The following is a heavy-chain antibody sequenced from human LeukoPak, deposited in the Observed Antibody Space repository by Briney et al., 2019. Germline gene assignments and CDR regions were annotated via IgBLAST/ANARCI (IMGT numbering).Heavy chain of an antibody. D-gene: IGHD5-24*01. CDR2: IKEDGTET. CDR1: GFMFGSNW. CDR3: AKEGRSLQTY. V-gene: IGHV3-7*03. J-gene: IGHJ4*02. Sequence: GGSLRLSCAASGFMFGSNWMSWVRLAPGKGLEWVANIKEDGTETCYVDSVKGRFTISRDNAKNSLYLQMNSLRVEDTAVYYCAKEGRSLQTYWGQGTLVTVSS.